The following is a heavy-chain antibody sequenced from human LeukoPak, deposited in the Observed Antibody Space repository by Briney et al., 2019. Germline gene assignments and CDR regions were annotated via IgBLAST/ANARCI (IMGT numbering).Heavy chain of an antibody. J-gene: IGHJ4*02. CDR2: IWYDGSYK. Sequence: GGSLRLSCAASGFTFSTYGMHWVRQAPGKGLDWVALIWYDGSYKYYADSVKGRFTISRDNSKNTLYLQMNSLRVEDTAVYYCARSFCTSTSCHNDYWGQGTLVAVTS. D-gene: IGHD2-2*02. CDR1: GFTFSTYG. V-gene: IGHV3-33*01. CDR3: ARSFCTSTSCHNDY.